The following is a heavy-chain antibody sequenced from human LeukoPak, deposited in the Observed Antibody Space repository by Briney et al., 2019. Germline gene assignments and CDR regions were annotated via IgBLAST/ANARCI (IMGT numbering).Heavy chain of an antibody. CDR2: IYTSGST. J-gene: IGHJ6*03. D-gene: IGHD1-7*01. Sequence: PSETLSLTCTVSGGSISSYYWSWIRQPPGKGLEWVGYIYTSGSTNYNPSLKSRVTISVDTSKKQFSLKLSSVTAADTAVYYCARAITGTSYYYYMDVWGKGTTVTVSS. V-gene: IGHV4-4*09. CDR3: ARAITGTSYYYYMDV. CDR1: GGSISSYY.